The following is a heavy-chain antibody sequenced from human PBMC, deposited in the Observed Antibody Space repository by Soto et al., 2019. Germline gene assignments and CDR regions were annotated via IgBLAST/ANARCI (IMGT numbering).Heavy chain of an antibody. CDR1: GFSVASNDYY. Sequence: SETLSLTCSVSGFSVASNDYYWGCIRQPPAKGLEWIGNIDYNGVTSYNPSLKTRLTISRDTSKNQFSLRLTSVTAADKALYSCGKILVADNKNTDSDYWGQGTLVTVSS. J-gene: IGHJ4*02. CDR2: IDYNGVT. D-gene: IGHD2-21*01. CDR3: GKILVADNKNTDSDY. V-gene: IGHV4-39*01.